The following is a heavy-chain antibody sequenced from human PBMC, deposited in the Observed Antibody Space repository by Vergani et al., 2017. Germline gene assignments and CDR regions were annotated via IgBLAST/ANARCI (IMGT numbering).Heavy chain of an antibody. V-gene: IGHV3-30-3*01. CDR1: GFTFSSYA. CDR3: ARVKLDSSGSDAFDI. CDR2: ISYDGSNK. Sequence: VQLVESGGGVVQPGRSLRLSCAASGFTFSSYAMHWVRQAPGKGLEWVAVISYDGSNKYYADSVKGRFTISRDNSKNTLYLQMNSLRAEDTAVYYCARVKLDSSGSDAFDIWGQGTMVTVSS. J-gene: IGHJ3*02. D-gene: IGHD6-19*01.